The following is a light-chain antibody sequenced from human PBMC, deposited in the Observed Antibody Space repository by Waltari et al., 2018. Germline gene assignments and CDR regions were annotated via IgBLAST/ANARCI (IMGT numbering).Light chain of an antibody. Sequence: QLMLTQSPSASASLGASVKLTCTRSSGHSSYAIAWHQQQPEKGPRYLMKVNSDGSHIKGDGIPDRFSGSSSGAERYLTISSLQSEDEADYYCQTGGFGIWVFGGGTKLTVL. J-gene: IGLJ3*02. CDR3: QTGGFGIWV. CDR1: SGHSSYA. V-gene: IGLV4-69*01. CDR2: VNSDGSH.